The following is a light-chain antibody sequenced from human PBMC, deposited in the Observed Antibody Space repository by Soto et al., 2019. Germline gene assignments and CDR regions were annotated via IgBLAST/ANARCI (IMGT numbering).Light chain of an antibody. V-gene: IGKV3-20*01. CDR2: GAS. CDR3: QQHASSPLT. CDR1: QSVRSNY. Sequence: EIVLTQSPGTLSLSSGERATLSCRASQSVRSNYLAWYQQKPGQAPRLLIYGASSRATGIPDRFGGSGSGTAFTLTISRLEPGDYAVYYCQQHASSPLTFGGGTKVEIK. J-gene: IGKJ4*01.